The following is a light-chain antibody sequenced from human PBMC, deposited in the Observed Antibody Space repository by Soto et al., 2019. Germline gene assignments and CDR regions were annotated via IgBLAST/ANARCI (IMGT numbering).Light chain of an antibody. V-gene: IGKV3D-15*01. Sequence: EIVMTQSPVTLSVSPGERATLSCRASQSVNRNLAWYQQKPGQAPRLLIYGASTRATGIPARFSGSGSGTEFTLAISSLQSENFAIYYCQQYNNWPFVGGDWTFGPGPLLEI. J-gene: IGKJ1*01. CDR2: GAS. CDR1: QSVNRN. CDR3: QQYNNWPFVGGDWT.